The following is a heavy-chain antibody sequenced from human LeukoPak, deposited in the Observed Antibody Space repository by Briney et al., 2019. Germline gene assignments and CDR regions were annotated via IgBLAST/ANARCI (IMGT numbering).Heavy chain of an antibody. CDR1: GVTLSDHH. Sequence: GGSLRLSCAASGVTLSDHHMDWVRQAPGKGLEWVGRTRDKARGYTTEYAASVKGRFTISRDDSKTLVYLQMNSLRTEDTAVYFCARDGAEGDNSAFDMWGQGTAVTVSS. CDR3: ARDGAEGDNSAFDM. CDR2: TRDKARGYTT. V-gene: IGHV3-72*01. J-gene: IGHJ3*02. D-gene: IGHD3-22*01.